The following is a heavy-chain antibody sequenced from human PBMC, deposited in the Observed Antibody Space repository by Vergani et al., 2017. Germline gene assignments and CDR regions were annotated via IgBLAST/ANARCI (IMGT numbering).Heavy chain of an antibody. CDR2: ISSNGGST. CDR3: VKGGSDYGDYARY. V-gene: IGHV3-64D*06. Sequence: EVQLVESGGGLVQPGGSLRLSCSASGFTFSSYAMHWVRQAPGKGLEYVSAISSNGGSTYYADSVKGRCTISRDNSKNTLYLQMSSLRAEDTAVYYCVKGGSDYGDYARYWGQGTLVTVSS. J-gene: IGHJ4*02. D-gene: IGHD4-17*01. CDR1: GFTFSSYA.